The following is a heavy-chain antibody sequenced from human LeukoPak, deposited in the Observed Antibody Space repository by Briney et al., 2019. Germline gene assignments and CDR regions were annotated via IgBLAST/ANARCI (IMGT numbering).Heavy chain of an antibody. CDR2: ISAYNGNT. D-gene: IGHD2-2*01. CDR3: ARNPSKGADCSSTSCRYYYYYYMDV. J-gene: IGHJ6*03. Sequence: ASVKVSCKASGYTFTSYGISWVRQAPGQGLEWMGWISAYNGNTNYAQKLQGRVTMTTDTSTSTAYMELRSLRSDDTAVYYCARNPSKGADCSSTSCRYYYYYYMDVWGKGTTVTVSS. CDR1: GYTFTSYG. V-gene: IGHV1-18*01.